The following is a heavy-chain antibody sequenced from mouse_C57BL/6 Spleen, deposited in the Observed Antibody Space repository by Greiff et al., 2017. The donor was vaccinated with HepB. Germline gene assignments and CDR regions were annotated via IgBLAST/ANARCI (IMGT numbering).Heavy chain of an antibody. J-gene: IGHJ4*01. D-gene: IGHD2-4*01. CDR2: IDPETGGT. Sequence: VQLQQSGAELVRPGASVTLSCKASGYTFTDYEMHRVKQTPVHGLEWIGAIDPETGGTAYNQKFKGKAILTADKSSSTAYMELRSLTSEDSAVYYCTIYYDYERDAMDYWGQGTSVTVSS. V-gene: IGHV1-15*01. CDR1: GYTFTDYE. CDR3: TIYYDYERDAMDY.